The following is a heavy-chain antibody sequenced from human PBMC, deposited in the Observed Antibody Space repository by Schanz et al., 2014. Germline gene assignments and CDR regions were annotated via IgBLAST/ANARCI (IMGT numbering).Heavy chain of an antibody. D-gene: IGHD6-19*01. Sequence: VQLVESGGGLVQPGGSLRLSCAASGFTFSDHYMEWVRQAPGTGLEWVAVASHDGSNEYYADSVKGRFTISRDNSKNTLYLQMNSLRADDTAVYYCAREKESVAARGYYYYYGMDVWGQGTTVTVSS. V-gene: IGHV3-30*03. CDR3: AREKESVAARGYYYYYGMDV. CDR2: ASHDGSNE. J-gene: IGHJ6*02. CDR1: GFTFSDHY.